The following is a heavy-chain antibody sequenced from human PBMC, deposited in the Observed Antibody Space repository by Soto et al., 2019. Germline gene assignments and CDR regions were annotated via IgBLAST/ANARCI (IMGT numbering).Heavy chain of an antibody. CDR2: IYDSGST. CDR3: SRLTTTDYLDV. D-gene: IGHD4-17*01. J-gene: IGHJ6*03. CDR1: GGSISSGGYY. V-gene: IGHV4-31*03. Sequence: SETLSLTCTVSGGSISSGGYYWSWIRQHPGKGLEWIGYIYDSGSTYYNPSLKSRVTISVDTSKNQFSLKLSSVTAADTAGYYWSRLTTTDYLDVWGKGTTGTGSS.